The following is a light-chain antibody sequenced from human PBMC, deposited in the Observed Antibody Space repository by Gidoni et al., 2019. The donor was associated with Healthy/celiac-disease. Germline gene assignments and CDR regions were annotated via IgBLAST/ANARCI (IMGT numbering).Light chain of an antibody. V-gene: IGLV1-51*01. CDR3: GTWDSSLSPWV. J-gene: IGLJ3*02. Sequence: QSVSTQPPSVSAAPGQKVTISCAGSSPNIGNNYVSWYQQLPGTAPKLLIYDNHTRPSGIPDRFSGSKAGTSATLGITGLQAGDEADYYCGTWDSSLSPWVFGGGTKLTVL. CDR2: DNH. CDR1: SPNIGNNY.